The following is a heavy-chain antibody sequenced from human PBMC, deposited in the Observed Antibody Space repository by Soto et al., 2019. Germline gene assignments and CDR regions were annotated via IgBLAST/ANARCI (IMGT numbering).Heavy chain of an antibody. J-gene: IGHJ4*02. CDR2: IFPLTDIP. V-gene: IGHV1-69*04. CDR1: GGTFRNYP. Sequence: GASVKVSCKASGGTFRNYPINWVRQAPGQGLEWMGSIFPLTDIPDYAQNFQARLTISADKSTSTAYMELSSLTSDDTAMYFCARGPLVVLNYFESWGQGTPVTVSS. CDR3: ARGPLVVLNYFES.